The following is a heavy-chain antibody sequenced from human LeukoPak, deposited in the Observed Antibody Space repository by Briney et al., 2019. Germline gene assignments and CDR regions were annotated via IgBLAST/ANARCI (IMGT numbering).Heavy chain of an antibody. J-gene: IGHJ4*02. CDR3: ARGYSSSWYTTPRLDY. V-gene: IGHV1-46*01. D-gene: IGHD6-13*01. CDR1: GYTFTSYY. CDR2: INPSGGST. Sequence: ASVKVSCKASGYTFTSYYMHWVRQAPGQGLEWMGIINPSGGSTSYAQKFQGRVTMTRDTSTSTVYMEPSSLRSEDTAVYYCARGYSSSWYTTPRLDYWGQGTLVTVSS.